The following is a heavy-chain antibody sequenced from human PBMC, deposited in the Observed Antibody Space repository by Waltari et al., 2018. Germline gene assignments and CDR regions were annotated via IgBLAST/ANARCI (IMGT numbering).Heavy chain of an antibody. V-gene: IGHV1-69-2*01. CDR2: VDTEDGET. J-gene: IGHJ3*02. CDR1: GYTFTDYS. CDR3: ATVARAQGSFDI. Sequence: EVQLVQSGAEVKKPGATVTISCKVSGYTFTDYSMHWVQQAPGKGLEWMGLVDTEDGETIYAGKIKGRVTINAETSTDTAYMELSSPRAEDTAGEYGATVARAQGSFDIWGQGTMVTVSS. D-gene: IGHD3-16*02.